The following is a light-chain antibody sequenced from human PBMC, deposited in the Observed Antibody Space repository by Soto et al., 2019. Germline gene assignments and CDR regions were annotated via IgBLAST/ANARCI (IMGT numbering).Light chain of an antibody. Sequence: DIQMTQSPSSLSASVGDRVIITCRASQSISNYLNWYQRKPGKAPKLLIFAASSLQSGVPSRFSGSGSGTNFTLTISSLQPEDFAAYYCQQGYSAPITFGQGTRLEIK. CDR2: AAS. J-gene: IGKJ5*01. CDR3: QQGYSAPIT. V-gene: IGKV1-39*01. CDR1: QSISNY.